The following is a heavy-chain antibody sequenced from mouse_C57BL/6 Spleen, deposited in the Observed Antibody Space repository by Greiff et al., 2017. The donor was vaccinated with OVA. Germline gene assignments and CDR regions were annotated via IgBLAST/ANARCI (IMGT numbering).Heavy chain of an antibody. J-gene: IGHJ2*01. CDR3: AREGYYGSSSHFDY. Sequence: QVHVKQSGAELVRPGASVKLSCKASGYTFTDYYINWVKQRPGQGLEWIARIYPGSGNTYYNEKFKGKATLTAEKSSSTAYMQLSSLTSEDSAVYFCAREGYYGSSSHFDYWGQGTTLTVSS. D-gene: IGHD1-1*01. CDR1: GYTFTDYY. CDR2: IYPGSGNT. V-gene: IGHV1-76*01.